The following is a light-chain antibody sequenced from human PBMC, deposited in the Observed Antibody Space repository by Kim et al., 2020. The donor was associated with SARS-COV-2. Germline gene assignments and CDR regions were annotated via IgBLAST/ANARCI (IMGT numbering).Light chain of an antibody. CDR2: GAS. CDR1: QSVRSN. CDR3: QQYNNWPRPT. J-gene: IGKJ5*01. Sequence: SPGERATLSCRASQSVRSNVAWYQQKPGQAPRLLIYGASTRATGIPARFSGSGSGTEFTLTISSLQSEDFAVYYCQQYNNWPRPTFGQGTRLEIK. V-gene: IGKV3D-15*01.